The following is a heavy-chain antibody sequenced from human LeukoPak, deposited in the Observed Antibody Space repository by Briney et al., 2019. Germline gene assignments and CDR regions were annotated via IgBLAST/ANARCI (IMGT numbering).Heavy chain of an antibody. CDR1: GASFNFYF. J-gene: IGHJ4*02. Sequence: SETLSLTCGVSGASFNFYFWHWIRQAPGKGLEWIGEIDNRGSTQHNPSLRSRVTISIDTSKNHFSLKLTSVTAADTAVYFCARDSHSGFEWGQGALVTVSS. CDR3: ARDSHSGFE. V-gene: IGHV4-34*01. CDR2: IDNRGST. D-gene: IGHD3-10*01.